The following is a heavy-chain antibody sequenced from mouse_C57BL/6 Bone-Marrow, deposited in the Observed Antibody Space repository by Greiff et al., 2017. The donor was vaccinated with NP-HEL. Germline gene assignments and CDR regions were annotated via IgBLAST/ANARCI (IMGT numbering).Heavy chain of an antibody. D-gene: IGHD2-1*01. V-gene: IGHV1-82*01. CDR1: GYAFSSSW. J-gene: IGHJ3*01. CDR2: IYPGDGDT. Sequence: QVQLQQSGPELVKPGASVKISCKASGYAFSSSWMNWVKQRPGKGLEWIGRIYPGDGDTNYNGKFKGKATLTADKSSSTAYMQLSSLTSEDSAVYFCARRDDYYGNPFAYWGQGTLVTVSA. CDR3: ARRDDYYGNPFAY.